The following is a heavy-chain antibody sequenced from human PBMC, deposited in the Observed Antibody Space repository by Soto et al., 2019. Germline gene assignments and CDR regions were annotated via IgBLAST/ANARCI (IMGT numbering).Heavy chain of an antibody. Sequence: EVQLVESGGGLVQPGRSLRLSCAASGFTFYDFAMHWVRQAPGKGLEWVSRISGTRNIIDYADSVKGRFIISRDNAKNSLYLQMSSLIPEDTAFYYCVKDMYEGSSGGSLDYWGQGTLVTVSS. J-gene: IGHJ4*02. CDR3: VKDMYEGSSGGSLDY. CDR2: ISGTRNII. V-gene: IGHV3-9*01. D-gene: IGHD2-15*01. CDR1: GFTFYDFA.